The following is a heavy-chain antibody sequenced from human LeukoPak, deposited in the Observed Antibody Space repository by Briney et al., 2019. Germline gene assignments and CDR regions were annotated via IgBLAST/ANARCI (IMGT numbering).Heavy chain of an antibody. V-gene: IGHV4-59*01. Sequence: PSETLSLTCTVSGGSISTYYWTWIRQPPGKGLEWIGYISYSGSTNYNPSLKSRVTTSLDTSKNQFSLKLSSVTAADTAVYYCARERDYGDRLFDSWGQGTLVTVSS. CDR1: GGSISTYY. D-gene: IGHD4-17*01. J-gene: IGHJ4*02. CDR3: ARERDYGDRLFDS. CDR2: ISYSGST.